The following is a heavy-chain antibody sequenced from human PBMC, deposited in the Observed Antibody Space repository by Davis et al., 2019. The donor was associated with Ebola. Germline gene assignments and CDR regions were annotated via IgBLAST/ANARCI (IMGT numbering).Heavy chain of an antibody. Sequence: AASVKVSCKASGYTFTSYDINWVRQATGQGPEWMGWMNPNSGNTGYAQKFQGRVTMTRNTSISTAYMELSSPRSEDTAVYYCARVRVTTERWLQSLGYWGQGTLVTVSS. CDR3: ARVRVTTERWLQSLGY. CDR2: MNPNSGNT. V-gene: IGHV1-8*01. CDR1: GYTFTSYD. J-gene: IGHJ4*02. D-gene: IGHD5-24*01.